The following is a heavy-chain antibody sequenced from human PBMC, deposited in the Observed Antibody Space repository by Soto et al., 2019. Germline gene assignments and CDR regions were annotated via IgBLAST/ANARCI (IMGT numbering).Heavy chain of an antibody. CDR3: ARGVATNEFDS. D-gene: IGHD5-12*01. CDR1: GGSINSDY. V-gene: IGHV4-59*01. CDR2: IFYSGYT. Sequence: SETLSLTCTVSGGSINSDYWSWIRQPPGKGLEWIGYIFYSGYTKHDPSLKSRVTISVDTSKNQFSLTLSSVTTADTAVYYCARGVATNEFDSWGQGTLVTVSS. J-gene: IGHJ4*02.